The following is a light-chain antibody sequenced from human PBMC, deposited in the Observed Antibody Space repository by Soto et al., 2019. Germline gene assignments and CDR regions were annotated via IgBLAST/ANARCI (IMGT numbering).Light chain of an antibody. CDR2: WAS. J-gene: IGKJ1*01. V-gene: IGKV4-1*01. Sequence: DFVMTQSPDSLAVSLGESATINCKSSQSLLFSSNNKNYLAWYQQKPGQPPELLLFWASTRESGVPDRFSGGGSGADFTLTISSLQAEDFAVYYCQQRSNHGWTFGQGTKVAIK. CDR1: QSLLFSSNNKNY. CDR3: QQRSNHGWT.